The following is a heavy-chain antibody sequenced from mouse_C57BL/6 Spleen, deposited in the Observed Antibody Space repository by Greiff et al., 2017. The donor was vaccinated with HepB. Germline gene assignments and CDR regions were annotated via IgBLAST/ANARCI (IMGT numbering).Heavy chain of an antibody. CDR2: IYPGSGST. CDR1: GYTFTSYW. J-gene: IGHJ2*01. V-gene: IGHV1-55*01. D-gene: IGHD2-1*01. CDR3: ARKETAIYYGNYPYFDY. Sequence: QVQLQQSGAELVKPGASVKMSCKASGYTFTSYWITWVKQRPGQGLEWIGDIYPGSGSTNYNEKFKSKATLTVDTSSSTAYMQLSSLTSEDSAVYYCARKETAIYYGNYPYFDYWGQGTTLTVSS.